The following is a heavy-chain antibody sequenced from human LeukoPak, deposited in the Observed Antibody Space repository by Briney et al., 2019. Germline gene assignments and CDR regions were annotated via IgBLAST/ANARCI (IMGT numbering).Heavy chain of an antibody. V-gene: IGHV1-2*02. CDR3: AREGGSSSRWFDP. D-gene: IGHD6-6*01. CDR1: GYTFTGYY. Sequence: ASVKVSCKASGYTFTGYYIHWVRQAPGQGLEWMGWINPNSGGTNYAQKFQGRVTMTRDTSISTAYMELSRLRSDDTAVYYCAREGGSSSRWFDPWGQGTLVTVSS. CDR2: INPNSGGT. J-gene: IGHJ5*02.